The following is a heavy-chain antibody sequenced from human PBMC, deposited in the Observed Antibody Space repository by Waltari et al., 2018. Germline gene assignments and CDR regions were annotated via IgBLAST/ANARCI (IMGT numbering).Heavy chain of an antibody. D-gene: IGHD3-22*01. J-gene: IGHJ5*02. Sequence: QVQLVQSGAEVKKPGASVKVSCKASGYTFTSYYINWVRQATGHGLEWMGWMNPNSGNTGYAQKFQGRVTMTRNTSISTAYMELSSLRSEDTAVYYCARGSYYYDSSGYYDWFDPWGQGTLVTVSS. V-gene: IGHV1-8*01. CDR3: ARGSYYYDSSGYYDWFDP. CDR1: GYTFTSYY. CDR2: MNPNSGNT.